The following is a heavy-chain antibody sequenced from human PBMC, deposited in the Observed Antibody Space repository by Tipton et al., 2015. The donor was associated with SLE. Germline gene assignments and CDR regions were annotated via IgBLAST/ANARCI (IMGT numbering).Heavy chain of an antibody. CDR1: GGSFSGYY. J-gene: IGHJ4*02. D-gene: IGHD3-16*01. Sequence: TLSLTCAVYGGSFSGYYWSWIRQPPGKGLEWIGEINHSGSTNYNPSLKSRVTISVDTSKNQFSLKLSSVTAADTAVYYCARRASYDYWGQGTLVTVSS. V-gene: IGHV4-34*01. CDR2: INHSGST. CDR3: ARRASYDY.